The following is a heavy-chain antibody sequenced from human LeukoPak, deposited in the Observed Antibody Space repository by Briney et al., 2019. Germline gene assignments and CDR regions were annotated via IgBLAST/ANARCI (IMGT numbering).Heavy chain of an antibody. J-gene: IGHJ6*02. D-gene: IGHD2-15*01. CDR1: GGSISSYY. CDR2: IHYSGST. V-gene: IGHV4-59*08. CDR3: ARRNVLTYYGMDV. Sequence: SETLSLTCTVSGGSISSYYWSWIRQPPGKGLEWIGYIHYSGSTNYNPSLKSRVTISVDTSKNQFSLKLSSVTAADTAVYYCARRNVLTYYGMDVWGQGTTVTVSS.